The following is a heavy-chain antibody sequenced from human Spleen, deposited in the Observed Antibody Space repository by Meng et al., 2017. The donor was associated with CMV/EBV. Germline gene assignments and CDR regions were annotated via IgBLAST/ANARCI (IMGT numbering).Heavy chain of an antibody. CDR1: GGSISSGSYS. CDR2: IYYSGST. Sequence: CTVSGGSISSGSYSWSWIRQHPGKGLEWIGYIYYSGSTYYNPSLKSRVTISVDTSKNQFSLNLSSVTAADTAVYYCAREGSSNWFDPWGQGTLVTVSS. V-gene: IGHV4-31*03. D-gene: IGHD6-6*01. J-gene: IGHJ5*02. CDR3: AREGSSNWFDP.